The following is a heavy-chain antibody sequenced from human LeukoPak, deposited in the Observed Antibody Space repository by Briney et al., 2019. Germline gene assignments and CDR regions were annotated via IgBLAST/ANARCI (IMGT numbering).Heavy chain of an antibody. CDR2: ISYDGSNK. CDR3: AKDSETRLGIYVY. V-gene: IGHV3-30*18. CDR1: GFTFRSYG. J-gene: IGHJ4*02. Sequence: PGGSLRLSCAASGFTFRSYGMHWVRQAPGKGLEWVAVISYDGSNKYYADSVKGRFTISRDNSKNTLYLQMNSLRAEDTAVYYCAKDSETRLGIYVYWGQGTLVTVSS. D-gene: IGHD7-27*01.